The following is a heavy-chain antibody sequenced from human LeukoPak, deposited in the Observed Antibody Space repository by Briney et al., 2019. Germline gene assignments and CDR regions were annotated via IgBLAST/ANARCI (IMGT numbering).Heavy chain of an antibody. V-gene: IGHV3-7*01. CDR3: ARTFETPFDY. Sequence: GGSLRLSCEASGFTFSSYWMSWVRQAPGKGLEWVANIKQDGSEKYYVDSVKGRFTISRDNAKNSLYLQMNSLRAEDTAVYYCARTFETPFDYWGQGTLVAVSS. CDR1: GFTFSSYW. J-gene: IGHJ4*02. CDR2: IKQDGSEK. D-gene: IGHD3-9*01.